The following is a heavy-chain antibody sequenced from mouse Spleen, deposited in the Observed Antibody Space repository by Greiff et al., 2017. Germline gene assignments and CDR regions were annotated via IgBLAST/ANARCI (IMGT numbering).Heavy chain of an antibody. CDR1: GYTFTDYY. CDR3: TSVVATASAMDY. J-gene: IGHJ4*01. CDR2: IDPESGGT. V-gene: IGHV1-15*01. D-gene: IGHD1-1*01. Sequence: QVQLQQSGAELVRPGASVTLSCKASGYTFTDYYMHWVKQTPVHGLEWIGAIDPESGGTAYNEKFKGKAILTADKSSSTAYLELRSLTSEDSAVYDCTSVVATASAMDYWGQGTSVTVSS.